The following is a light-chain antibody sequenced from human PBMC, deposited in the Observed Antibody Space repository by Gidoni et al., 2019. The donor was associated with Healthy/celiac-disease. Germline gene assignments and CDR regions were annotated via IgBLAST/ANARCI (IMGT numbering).Light chain of an antibody. CDR1: SSNIGAGYD. V-gene: IGLV1-40*01. CDR3: QSYDSSLSAVV. J-gene: IGLJ2*01. CDR2: GNS. Sequence: SVLTQPPSVSGAPGQRVTISCTGSSSNIGAGYDVHWYQQLPGTAPNLLIYGNSNRPSGVPDRFSGSKYGTSASLAITGLQAEDEADYYCQSYDSSLSAVVFGGGTKLTVL.